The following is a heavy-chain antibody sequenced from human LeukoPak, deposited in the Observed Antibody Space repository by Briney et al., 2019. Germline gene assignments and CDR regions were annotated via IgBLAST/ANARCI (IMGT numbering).Heavy chain of an antibody. CDR2: ISGSGGST. V-gene: IGHV3-23*01. D-gene: IGHD3-3*01. CDR3: AKVDYDFWSGYPGGPDY. J-gene: IGHJ4*02. Sequence: GGSLRISCAAPGFTFSSYAMSWVRQAPGKGLEWVSAISGSGGSTYYADSVKGRFTISRDNSKNTLYLQMNSLRAEDTAVYYCAKVDYDFWSGYPGGPDYWGQGTLITVSS. CDR1: GFTFSSYA.